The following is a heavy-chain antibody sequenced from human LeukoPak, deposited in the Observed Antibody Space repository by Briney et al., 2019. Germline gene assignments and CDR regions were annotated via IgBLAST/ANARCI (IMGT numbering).Heavy chain of an antibody. CDR1: GYSISSGYY. D-gene: IGHD4-23*01. CDR2: IYHSGST. V-gene: IGHV4-38-2*01. Sequence: PSETLSLTCAVSGYSISSGYYWGWIRQPPGKGLEWIGSIYHSGSTYYNPFLKSRVTISVDTSKNQFSLKLSSVTAADTAVYYCARRGGNGDFDYWGQGTLVTVSS. J-gene: IGHJ4*02. CDR3: ARRGGNGDFDY.